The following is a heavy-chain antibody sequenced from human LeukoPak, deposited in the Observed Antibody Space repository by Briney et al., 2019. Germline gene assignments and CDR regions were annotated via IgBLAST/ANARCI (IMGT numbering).Heavy chain of an antibody. CDR1: GYTFTIYG. J-gene: IGHJ5*02. Sequence: ASVTVSFTSSGYTFTIYGISWVRQAPGQGLEWMGWISAYNGNTNYAQKLQGRVTMTTDTSTSTAYMELRGLRSDDTAVYYCARVLEGPFDPWGQGTLVTVSS. CDR3: ARVLEGPFDP. D-gene: IGHD2/OR15-2a*01. V-gene: IGHV1-18*01. CDR2: ISAYNGNT.